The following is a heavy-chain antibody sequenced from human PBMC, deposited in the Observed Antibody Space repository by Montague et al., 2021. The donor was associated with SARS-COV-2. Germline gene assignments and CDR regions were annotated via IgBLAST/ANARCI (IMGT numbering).Heavy chain of an antibody. CDR3: ARDRRRCSGTSCYTGYYYYFIDV. J-gene: IGHJ6*03. V-gene: IGHV4-4*07. CDR1: GGSISSDY. D-gene: IGHD2-2*02. CDR2: IYTSGST. Sequence: SETLSLTCTVSGGSISSDYWSWIRQPAGKGLDWIGRIYTSGSTDYNPSLKSRVNMSLDTSKNQFSLKLSSVTAADTAVYYCARDRRRCSGTSCYTGYYYYFIDVWGKGTTVTVSS.